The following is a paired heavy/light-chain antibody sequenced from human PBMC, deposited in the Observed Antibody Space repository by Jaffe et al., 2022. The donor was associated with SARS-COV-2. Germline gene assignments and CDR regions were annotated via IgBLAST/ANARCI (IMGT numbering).Heavy chain of an antibody. D-gene: IGHD6-19*01. CDR1: GFTFSSYR. Sequence: EGQLVESGGGLVQPGGSLRLSCAASGFTFSSYRMHWVRQAPGKGLVWVSRIKSDGSITDYADSVRGRFTISRDNAKNMLYLQMNSLRVEDTAVYYCATEIAVAGRLDPWGQGALVTVSS. V-gene: IGHV3-74*01. J-gene: IGHJ5*02. CDR2: IKSDGSIT. CDR3: ATEIAVAGRLDP.
Light chain of an antibody. V-gene: IGKV2-28*01. CDR1: QSLLHKSGYNS. Sequence: DIVMTQSPLSLPVTPGEPASISCRSSQSLLHKSGYNSLDWFLQKPGQSPQLLIYLGSIRASGVPDRFSGSGSGTDFTLKISRVEAEDVGIYYCMQALQTPLTFGGGTRVEIK. CDR3: MQALQTPLT. J-gene: IGKJ4*01. CDR2: LGS.